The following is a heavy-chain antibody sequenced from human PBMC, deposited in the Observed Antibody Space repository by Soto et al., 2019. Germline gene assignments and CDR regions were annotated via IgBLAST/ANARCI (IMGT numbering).Heavy chain of an antibody. D-gene: IGHD5-12*01. CDR2: ISGYNGNT. J-gene: IGHJ3*02. CDR3: ARVIGWLRVLAFDI. CDR1: GYTFTSYG. V-gene: IGHV1-18*01. Sequence: ASVKVSCKASGYTFTSYGISWVRQAPGQGLEWMGWISGYNGNTNYAQKLQDRVTMTTDTSTSTAYMELRSLRSDDTAVYYCARVIGWLRVLAFDIWGQGTMVTVSS.